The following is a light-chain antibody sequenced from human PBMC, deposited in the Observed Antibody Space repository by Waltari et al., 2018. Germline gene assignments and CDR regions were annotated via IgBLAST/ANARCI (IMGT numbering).Light chain of an antibody. Sequence: SYELTQPPSVSVSPGQTASITCSGDKLGDKYACWYQQKPGQSPVLVIYQSSKRPSGIPERFSGSNSGNTATLTISGTQAMDEADYYCQAWDSSTLLYVFGTGTKVTVL. J-gene: IGLJ1*01. V-gene: IGLV3-1*01. CDR3: QAWDSSTLLYV. CDR1: KLGDKY. CDR2: QSS.